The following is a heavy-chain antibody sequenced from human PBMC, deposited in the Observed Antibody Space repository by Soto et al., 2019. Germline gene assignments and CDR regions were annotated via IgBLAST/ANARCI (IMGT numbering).Heavy chain of an antibody. D-gene: IGHD6-13*01. CDR1: GFTFSSYA. CDR2: ISGSGGST. Sequence: EVQLLESGGGLVQPGGSLRLSCAASGFTFSSYAMSWVRQAPGKGLEWVSAISGSGGSTYYADSVKGRFTISRDNSKNTLYLQMNSLRAEDTAVYYCAKDIAAAGTEGYYGMDVWGQGTTVTVSS. J-gene: IGHJ6*02. CDR3: AKDIAAAGTEGYYGMDV. V-gene: IGHV3-23*01.